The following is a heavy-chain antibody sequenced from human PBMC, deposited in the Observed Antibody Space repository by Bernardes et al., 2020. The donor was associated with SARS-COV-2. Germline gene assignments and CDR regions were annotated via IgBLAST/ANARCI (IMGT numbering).Heavy chain of an antibody. CDR3: ARDAYYYDRSGYYWGKYDYYGMDV. CDR2: IWYDGSNK. V-gene: IGHV3-33*01. Sequence: GRSLRLSRAASGFTFSSYGMHWVRQAPGKGLEWVAFIWYDGSNKNYADSVKGRFAISRDNSKNTLYLQMNSLRAEDTAVYYCARDAYYYDRSGYYWGKYDYYGMDVWGQGTTVTVSS. D-gene: IGHD3-22*01. J-gene: IGHJ6*02. CDR1: GFTFSSYG.